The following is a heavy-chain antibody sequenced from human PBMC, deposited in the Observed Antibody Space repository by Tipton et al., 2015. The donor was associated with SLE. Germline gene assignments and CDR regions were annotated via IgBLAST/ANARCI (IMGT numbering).Heavy chain of an antibody. Sequence: QVQLVQSGAEVKRPGASMRVSCEASGYSLSGYYLHWLRVAPGQGLEWMGGIIPLFTTANFAQKFRDRVTITADESTSTAYMELSSLRSEDTAVYYCARGGAYSSSFNWFDPWGQGTLVTVSS. CDR1: GYSLSGYY. V-gene: IGHV1-69*01. D-gene: IGHD6-13*01. CDR3: ARGGAYSSSFNWFDP. CDR2: IIPLFTTA. J-gene: IGHJ5*02.